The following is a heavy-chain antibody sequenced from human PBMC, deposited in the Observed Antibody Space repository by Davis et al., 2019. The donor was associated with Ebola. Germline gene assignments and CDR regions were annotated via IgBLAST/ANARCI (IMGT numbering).Heavy chain of an antibody. CDR1: GYTFTSYY. J-gene: IGHJ4*02. CDR3: ARDLRDASKGNY. D-gene: IGHD3-10*01. V-gene: IGHV1-2*02. CDR2: INPNSGGT. Sequence: ASVKVSCKASGYTFTSYYMHWVRQAPGQGLEWMGWINPNSGGTNYAQKFQGRVTMTRDTSISTAYMELSRLRSDDTAVYYCARDLRDASKGNYWGQGTLVTVSS.